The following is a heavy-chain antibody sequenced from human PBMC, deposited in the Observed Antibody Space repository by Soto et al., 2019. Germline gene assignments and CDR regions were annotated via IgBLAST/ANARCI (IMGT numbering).Heavy chain of an antibody. Sequence: SETLSLTCAVSGGSISSGGYSWSWIRQPPGKGLEWIGYIYHSGSTYYNPSLKSRVTISVDRSKNQFSLKLSSVTAADTAVYYCARGDVKECLEWLFGPYFDYWGQGTLVTVSS. V-gene: IGHV4-30-2*01. CDR2: IYHSGST. CDR3: ARGDVKECLEWLFGPYFDY. CDR1: GGSISSGGYS. D-gene: IGHD3-3*01. J-gene: IGHJ4*02.